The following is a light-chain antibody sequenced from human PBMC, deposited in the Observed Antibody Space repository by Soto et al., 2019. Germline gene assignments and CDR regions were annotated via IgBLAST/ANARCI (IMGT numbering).Light chain of an antibody. CDR1: QSVRSTY. Sequence: EIVMTQSPVTLSVSPGERATLSCRASQSVRSTYLAWYQQKPVQAPRLLSFGVSNRAAGIPARFSGSGSGTEFTLTISSLQSEDFAVYYCKQYGDWPLTFGGGTKVEIK. CDR3: KQYGDWPLT. J-gene: IGKJ4*01. CDR2: GVS. V-gene: IGKV3-15*01.